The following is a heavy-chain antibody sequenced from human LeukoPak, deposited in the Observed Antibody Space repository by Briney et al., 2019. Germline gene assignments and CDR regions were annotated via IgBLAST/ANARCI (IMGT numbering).Heavy chain of an antibody. V-gene: IGHV1-3*01. CDR1: GYTFTSYA. CDR3: ARDCSSTSCYYYYGMDV. CDR2: INAGNGNT. D-gene: IGHD2-2*01. J-gene: IGHJ6*02. Sequence: ASVKVSCKASGYTFTSYAMHWVRQAPGQRLEWMGWINAGNGNTKYSQKFQGRVTITRDTSASTAYMELSSLRSGDTAVYYCARDCSSTSCYYYYGMDVWGQGTTVTVSS.